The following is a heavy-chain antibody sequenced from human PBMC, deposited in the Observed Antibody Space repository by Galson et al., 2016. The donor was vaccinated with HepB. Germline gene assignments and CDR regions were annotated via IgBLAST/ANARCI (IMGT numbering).Heavy chain of an antibody. CDR1: GDTFNNYA. V-gene: IGHV1-69*13. D-gene: IGHD3-10*01. Sequence: SVKVSCKASGDTFNNYAIAWVRQAPGQGLEWMGGIIPLSGTTTYAQMFRDRVTFTADESTSTAYMEMGSLRSEDTAVYYCARDLPYGSGSYSGFDIWGQGTMVTVSS. CDR2: IIPLSGTT. CDR3: ARDLPYGSGSYSGFDI. J-gene: IGHJ3*02.